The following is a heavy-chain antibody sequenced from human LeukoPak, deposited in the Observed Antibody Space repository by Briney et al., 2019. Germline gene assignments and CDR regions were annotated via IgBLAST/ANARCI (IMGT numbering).Heavy chain of an antibody. Sequence: ASVKVSYKASGYTVTGYYMLWVRQAAGQGREWMGWINPNSCRTNYAQKFHGTSTITSDTAISPAYLEVRRLRSDDTAGFSWAKDEFKSRGGEPRSCWYWFDPWVQGTLVSVS. J-gene: IGHJ5*02. D-gene: IGHD6-13*01. CDR2: INPNSCRT. V-gene: IGHV1-2*02. CDR3: AKDEFKSRGGEPRSCWYWFDP. CDR1: GYTVTGYY.